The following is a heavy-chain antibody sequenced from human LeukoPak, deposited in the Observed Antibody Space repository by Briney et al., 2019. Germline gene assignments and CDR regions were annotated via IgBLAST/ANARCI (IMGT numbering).Heavy chain of an antibody. CDR2: MNPNSGDT. D-gene: IGHD3-10*01. CDR1: GYTFADYY. CDR3: ARDRDYYGSGSYHLDY. J-gene: IGHJ4*02. V-gene: IGHV1-2*02. Sequence: GASVKVSCKASGYTFADYYIHWVRQAPGQGLEWVGWMNPNSGDTNYARSFQGRVTMTRDTSISTAYMELSRLRSDDTAVYYCARDRDYYGSGSYHLDYWGQGTLVTVSS.